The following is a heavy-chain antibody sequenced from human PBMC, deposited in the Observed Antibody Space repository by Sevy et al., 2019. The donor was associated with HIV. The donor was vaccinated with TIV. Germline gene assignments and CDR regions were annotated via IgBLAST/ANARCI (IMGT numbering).Heavy chain of an antibody. CDR1: GLTFSHYG. CDR3: AKNTAAVGVGGFDY. D-gene: IGHD6-13*01. Sequence: GGSLRLSCEASGLTFSHYGMHWVRQAPGQGLEWVAFIQYDGSNKDYADSVKGRFTISRDNSKNTLYLQMNSLRLEGTAVYYCAKNTAAVGVGGFDYWGQGALVTVSS. CDR2: IQYDGSNK. V-gene: IGHV3-30*02. J-gene: IGHJ4*02.